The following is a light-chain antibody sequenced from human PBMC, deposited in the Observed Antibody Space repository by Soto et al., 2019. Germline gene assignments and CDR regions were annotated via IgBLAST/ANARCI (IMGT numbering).Light chain of an antibody. CDR2: DVT. CDR1: SSDVGNNNY. Sequence: QSALTQPASVSGSPGQSITISCTGTSSDVGNNNYVSWYQHNPGRAPKVMICDVTNRPSGVSNRFSGSTSGNTASLTISGLQAEDEADYYCSSFTGSSYVFGTGTKLTVL. CDR3: SSFTGSSYV. V-gene: IGLV2-14*03. J-gene: IGLJ1*01.